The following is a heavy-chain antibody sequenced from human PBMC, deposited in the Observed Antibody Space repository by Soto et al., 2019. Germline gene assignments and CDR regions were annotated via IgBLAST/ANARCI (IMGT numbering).Heavy chain of an antibody. V-gene: IGHV3-30-3*01. D-gene: IGHD3-22*01. CDR2: ISYDGSNK. Sequence: PGGSLRLSCAASGFTFSSYAMHWFRQAPGKGLEWVAVISYDGSNKYYADSVKGRFTISRDNSKNTLYLQMNSLRAEDTAVYYCAREVXHYDSSGYPSFYYGMDVWGQGTTVTVSS. J-gene: IGHJ6*02. CDR1: GFTFSSYA. CDR3: AREVXHYDSSGYPSFYYGMDV.